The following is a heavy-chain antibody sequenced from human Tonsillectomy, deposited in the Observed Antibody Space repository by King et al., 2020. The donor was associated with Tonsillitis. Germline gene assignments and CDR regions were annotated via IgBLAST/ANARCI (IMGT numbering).Heavy chain of an antibody. CDR1: GASISSYS. D-gene: IGHD6-19*01. CDR2: IYYSGST. V-gene: IGHV4-59*01. J-gene: IGHJ3*02. CDR3: ARPVAGSGWSGGALEI. Sequence: QLQESGPGLMKPSETLSLTCTVSGASISSYSWTWIRQPPGKGLEWIGYIYYSGSTNYNPSLKRRITMSVDTSKSQFSLKLSSVTAADTAVYYCARPVAGSGWSGGALEIWGQGTMVIVSS.